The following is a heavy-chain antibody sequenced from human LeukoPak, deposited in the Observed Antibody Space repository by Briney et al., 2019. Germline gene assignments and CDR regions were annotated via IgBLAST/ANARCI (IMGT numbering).Heavy chain of an antibody. CDR2: VYYSGTT. CDR3: VRERGHSSTIPAAPTVDTFDM. V-gene: IGHV4-59*02. Sequence: SETLSLTSTVSGGSVSSFYWTWIRQPPGRGREWMGYVYYSGTTNSNPSLQSRVTISVDTSKNQFSLRLTSVTAADTALYYCVRERGHSSTIPAAPTVDTFDMWGQGTMVTVSS. D-gene: IGHD6-13*01. J-gene: IGHJ3*02. CDR1: GGSVSSFY.